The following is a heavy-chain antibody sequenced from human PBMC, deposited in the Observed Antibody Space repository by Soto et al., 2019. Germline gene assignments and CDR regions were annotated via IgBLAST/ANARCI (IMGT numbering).Heavy chain of an antibody. V-gene: IGHV3-30*03. D-gene: IGHD3-3*01. CDR1: TLTVSLYG. CDR3: ARNIWSGNYKWFDS. J-gene: IGHJ5*01. Sequence: QAGGSLRLSCAASTLTVSLYGIQWVRQAPGKGLDWVAIISNDGGTQYYADSVKGRFSISRDNSMNTVDLHMNSLRAEDTAIYYCARNIWSGNYKWFDSWGQGTLVTVSS. CDR2: ISNDGGTQ.